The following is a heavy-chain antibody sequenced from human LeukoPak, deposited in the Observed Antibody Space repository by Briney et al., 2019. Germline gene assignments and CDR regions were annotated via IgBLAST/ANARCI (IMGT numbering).Heavy chain of an antibody. Sequence: SETLSLTCTVSGGSISNYYWSWIRQPPGKGLEWIGYIYYSGSTNYNPSLKSRVTISVDTSKNQFSLKLSSVTAADTAVYYCARDGGKSPAVPPTDAFDIWGQGTMVTVSS. J-gene: IGHJ3*02. CDR3: ARDGGKSPAVPPTDAFDI. CDR1: GGSISNYY. CDR2: IYYSGST. V-gene: IGHV4-59*01. D-gene: IGHD2-2*01.